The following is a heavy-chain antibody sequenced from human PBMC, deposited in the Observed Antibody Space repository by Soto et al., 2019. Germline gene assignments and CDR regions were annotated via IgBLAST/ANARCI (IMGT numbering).Heavy chain of an antibody. V-gene: IGHV1-18*01. J-gene: IGHJ6*02. Sequence: QVQLTQSGTEVKRPGASVKVSCKTSGYRFTNYGISWVRQAPGKGLEWMGWIATYNGDTNYGQNVQGRVTMTADTSTTTASMELRSLTSDDTAVYFCARDRCRGPDCYRLAYYSARDVWGRGTTVTVS. CDR1: GYRFTNYG. CDR2: IATYNGDT. D-gene: IGHD2-21*02. CDR3: ARDRCRGPDCYRLAYYSARDV.